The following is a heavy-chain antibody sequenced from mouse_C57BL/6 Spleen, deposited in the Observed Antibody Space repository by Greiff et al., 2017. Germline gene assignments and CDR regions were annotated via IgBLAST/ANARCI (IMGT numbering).Heavy chain of an antibody. CDR3: AIGQLRLQGAMDY. D-gene: IGHD3-2*02. Sequence: QVQLQQPGAELVKPGASVKVSCKASGYTFTSYWMHWVKQRPGQGLEWIGRIHPSDSGTNYNQKFKGKATLTVDKSSSTAYMQLSSLTSEDSAVYYCAIGQLRLQGAMDYWGQGTSVTVSS. CDR1: GYTFTSYW. V-gene: IGHV1-74*01. J-gene: IGHJ4*01. CDR2: IHPSDSGT.